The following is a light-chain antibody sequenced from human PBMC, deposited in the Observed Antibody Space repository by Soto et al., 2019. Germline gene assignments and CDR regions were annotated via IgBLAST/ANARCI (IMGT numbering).Light chain of an antibody. J-gene: IGKJ1*01. CDR2: GAS. V-gene: IGKV3-20*01. Sequence: EIVLTQSPGTLSLSPGERATLSCRASQSVSSSYLAWYQQKPGQAPRLLIYGASSRATGIPDRFSGSGSGTDFTLTINRLEPEDFAVYYCQQYGSSCTFGQGTKVDIK. CDR3: QQYGSSCT. CDR1: QSVSSSY.